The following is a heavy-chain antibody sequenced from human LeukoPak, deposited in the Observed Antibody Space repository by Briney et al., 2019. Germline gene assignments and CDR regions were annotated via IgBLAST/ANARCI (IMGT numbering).Heavy chain of an antibody. J-gene: IGHJ3*02. CDR3: ARPSPSHYDFWSGYPRGAFDI. Sequence: PSETLSLTWTVSGGSISSSSYYWGWIRQPPGKGLEWIGSIYYSGSTYYNPSLKSRVTISVDTSKNQFSLKLSSVTAADTAVYYCARPSPSHYDFWSGYPRGAFDIWGQGTMVTVSS. D-gene: IGHD3-3*01. CDR1: GGSISSSSYY. CDR2: IYYSGST. V-gene: IGHV4-39*01.